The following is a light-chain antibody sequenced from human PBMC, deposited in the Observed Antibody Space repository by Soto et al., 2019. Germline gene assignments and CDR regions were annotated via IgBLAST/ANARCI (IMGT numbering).Light chain of an antibody. CDR1: SSDVGGYNY. J-gene: IGLJ1*01. Sequence: QSALTQPPSASGSTGQSVAISCIGTSSDVGGYNYVSWYQQHPGKAPKLMIYEVNKRPSGVPDRFSGSKSGNTASLTVSGLQAEDEADYYCSSYAGSSNVFGTGTKVTVL. CDR3: SSYAGSSNV. CDR2: EVN. V-gene: IGLV2-8*01.